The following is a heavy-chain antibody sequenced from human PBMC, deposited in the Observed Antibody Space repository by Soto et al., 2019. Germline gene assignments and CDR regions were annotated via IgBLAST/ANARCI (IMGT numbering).Heavy chain of an antibody. CDR2: IYHSGNT. CDR1: GGSISTDNW. D-gene: IGHD3-10*01. Sequence: QVQLMESGPGLVKPSGTLSLTCAVSGGSISTDNWWSWVRQPPGKGLEWVGEIYHSGNTNYNPSLKSRLTISIDKSKDQFSLDVTFVTAEDTAVYYCARGGRWLFDYWGQGALVTVSS. V-gene: IGHV4-4*02. J-gene: IGHJ4*02. CDR3: ARGGRWLFDY.